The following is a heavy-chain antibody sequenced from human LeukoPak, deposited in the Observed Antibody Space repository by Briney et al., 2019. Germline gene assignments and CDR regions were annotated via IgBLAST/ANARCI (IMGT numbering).Heavy chain of an antibody. J-gene: IGHJ4*02. CDR2: VKSKSDGGTI. V-gene: IGHV3-15*01. Sequence: GGSLRLSCTASGFTFIKGGMSWVRQAPGKGLEWVGRVKSKSDGGTIDYGAGVKGRFTISRHDSNNMLYLQMNNLQTEDTAVYYCTTDRGIAVRPLFDYWGQGTLVTVSS. CDR1: GFTFIKGG. D-gene: IGHD6-19*01. CDR3: TTDRGIAVRPLFDY.